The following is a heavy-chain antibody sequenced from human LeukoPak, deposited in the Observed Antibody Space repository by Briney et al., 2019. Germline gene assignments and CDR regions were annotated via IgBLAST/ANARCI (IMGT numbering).Heavy chain of an antibody. V-gene: IGHV4-31*03. CDR3: ARDGPGSSSWYWLDP. D-gene: IGHD6-13*01. J-gene: IGHJ5*02. Sequence: SETLSLTCTVSGGSISSGGYYWSWIRQHPGKGLEWIGYIYYSGSTYYNPSLKSRVTISVDTSKNQFSLKLSSVTAADTAVYYCARDGPGSSSWYWLDPWGQGTLVTVSS. CDR2: IYYSGST. CDR1: GGSISSGGYY.